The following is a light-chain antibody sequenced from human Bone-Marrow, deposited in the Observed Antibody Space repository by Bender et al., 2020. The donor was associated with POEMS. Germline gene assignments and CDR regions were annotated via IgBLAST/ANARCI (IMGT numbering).Light chain of an antibody. CDR1: DSDVAKYTF. CDR3: CSYAGDNTWV. CDR2: EAS. J-gene: IGLJ3*02. V-gene: IGLV2-23*01. Sequence: QSALTQPASVSGSPGQSITISCTGTDSDVAKYTFVSWNQQHPGKAPKLIIYEASQRPSGVSIRFSGSKSGNTASLTISGLQAEDEAYYYCCSYAGDNTWVFGGGTKLTVL.